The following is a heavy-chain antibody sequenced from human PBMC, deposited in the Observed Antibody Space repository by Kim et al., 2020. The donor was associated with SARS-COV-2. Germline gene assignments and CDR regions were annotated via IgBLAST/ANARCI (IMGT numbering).Heavy chain of an antibody. V-gene: IGHV3-7*03. CDR1: GFTFSSYW. CDR2: IKQDGSEK. CDR3: ARESRNYDFWSGYSYYYYYYGMDV. Sequence: LSLTCAASGFTFSSYWMSWVRQAPGKGLEWVANIKQDGSEKYYVDSVKGRFTISRDNAKNSLYLQMNSLRAEDTAVYYCARESRNYDFWSGYSYYYYYYGMDVWGQGTTVTVSS. D-gene: IGHD3-3*01. J-gene: IGHJ6*02.